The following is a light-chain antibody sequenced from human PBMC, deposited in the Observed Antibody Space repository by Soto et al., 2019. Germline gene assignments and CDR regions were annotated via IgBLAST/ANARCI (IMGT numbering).Light chain of an antibody. CDR3: QVWDISSDQYL. CDR1: NIERKS. V-gene: IGLV3-21*02. J-gene: IGLJ1*01. CDR2: DVC. Sequence: SYELTQPPSVSVAPGQTARITCGGNNIERKSGHWYQQRPGQATVLVLYDVCNRPTGIPERLSGSNSGRTAALTLRSLEASDEADYFCQVWDISSDQYLFGPGTKVTVL.